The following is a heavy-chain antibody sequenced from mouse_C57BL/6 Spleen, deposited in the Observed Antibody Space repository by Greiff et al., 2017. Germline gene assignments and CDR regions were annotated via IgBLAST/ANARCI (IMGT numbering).Heavy chain of an antibody. CDR1: GYTFTSYW. CDR2: IHPNSGST. V-gene: IGHV1-64*01. CDR3: AREGLPAGSSPHWYFDV. Sequence: VQLQQSGAELVKPGASVKLSCKASGYTFTSYWMHWVKQSPGQGLEWIGMIHPNSGSTNYNETFKSKATLTVDKSSSTAYMQLSSLTSEDSACYYGAREGLPAGSSPHWYFDVWGTGTTGTVSS. D-gene: IGHD1-1*01. J-gene: IGHJ1*03.